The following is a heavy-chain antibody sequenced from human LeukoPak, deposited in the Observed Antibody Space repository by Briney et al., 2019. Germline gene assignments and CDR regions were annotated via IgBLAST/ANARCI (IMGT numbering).Heavy chain of an antibody. D-gene: IGHD2/OR15-2a*01. CDR1: GDSISSTYYY. Sequence: SETLSLTCTVSGDSISSTYYYWGWVRQPPGKGLEWIGTIYYSGSTYYNPSLKSRATISLDTSKNQFSLKLSSVTAADTAIYYCARGIVIRYFDLWGRGTLVTVSS. CDR2: IYYSGST. CDR3: ARGIVIRYFDL. V-gene: IGHV4-39*07. J-gene: IGHJ2*01.